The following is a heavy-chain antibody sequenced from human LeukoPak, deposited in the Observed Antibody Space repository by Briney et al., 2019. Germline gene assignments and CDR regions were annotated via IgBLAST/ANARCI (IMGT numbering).Heavy chain of an antibody. CDR3: ARELGTRRYSGYAIDGRWFDP. V-gene: IGHV1-18*01. D-gene: IGHD5-12*01. CDR1: GYTFTTHR. CDR2: ISPSNGYT. Sequence: AAVTVSCKASGYTFTTHRINWVRQAPGQGRAWMGWISPSNGYTHSAQKLQGRVTMTTDTSTSTAYMELKSLRSDDAAVYYGARELGTRRYSGYAIDGRWFDPWGQGTLVTVSS. J-gene: IGHJ5*02.